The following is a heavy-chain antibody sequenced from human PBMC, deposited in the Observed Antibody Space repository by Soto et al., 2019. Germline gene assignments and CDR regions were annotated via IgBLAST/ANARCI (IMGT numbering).Heavy chain of an antibody. CDR1: GDGVSSNSAA. Sequence: QVQLQQSGPGLVKPSQTLSLTCAISGDGVSSNSAAWNWIRQSPSRGLEWLGRTYYRSKWYNDYAVSVKSRITINPDTPKNQFSLQLNSVTPEDTAVYYCARVRVAAAGGFFGANWFDPWGQGTLVTVSS. CDR2: TYYRSKWYN. D-gene: IGHD6-13*01. V-gene: IGHV6-1*01. CDR3: ARVRVAAAGGFFGANWFDP. J-gene: IGHJ5*02.